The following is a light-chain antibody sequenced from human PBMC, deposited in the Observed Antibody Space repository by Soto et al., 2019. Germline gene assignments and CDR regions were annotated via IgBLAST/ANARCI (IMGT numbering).Light chain of an antibody. Sequence: EIVMTQSPATLSVSLGESATLSCRASQTVVTNLAWYQQTPGQAPRLLIYAASTRATGIPARFSGSGSGTEFILTIRSLQSEDFAVYYCQQYYNWRQHTFGQGTKLEIK. CDR1: QTVVTN. CDR3: QQYYNWRQHT. J-gene: IGKJ2*01. CDR2: AAS. V-gene: IGKV3-15*01.